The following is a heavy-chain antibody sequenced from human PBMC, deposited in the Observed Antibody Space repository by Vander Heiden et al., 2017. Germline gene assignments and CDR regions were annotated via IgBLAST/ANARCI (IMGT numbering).Heavy chain of an antibody. Sequence: QVQLQESGPGLVKPSETLSLTCTVSGGSISSYYWSWIRQHPGKGLEWIGYIYYSGSTNYNPSLKSRVTISVDTSKNQFSLKLSSVTAADTAVYYCARGGHDYGDYEVRGWFDPWGQGTLVTVSS. CDR2: IYYSGST. V-gene: IGHV4-59*01. CDR1: GGSISSYY. D-gene: IGHD4-17*01. CDR3: ARGGHDYGDYEVRGWFDP. J-gene: IGHJ5*02.